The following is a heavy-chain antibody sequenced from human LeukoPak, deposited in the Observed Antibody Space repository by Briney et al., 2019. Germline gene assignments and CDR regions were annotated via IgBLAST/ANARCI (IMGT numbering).Heavy chain of an antibody. J-gene: IGHJ3*02. V-gene: IGHV3-9*01. CDR2: LSWNSGSI. CDR1: GFTFDDYA. D-gene: IGHD3-22*01. Sequence: PGRSLRLSCAASGFTFDDYAMHWLRQAPGKGLEWVSGLSWNSGSIGYADSVKGRFTISRDNAKNSLYLQMNSLRAEDTALYYCVTMIVVAPGGAFDIWGQGTMVTVSS. CDR3: VTMIVVAPGGAFDI.